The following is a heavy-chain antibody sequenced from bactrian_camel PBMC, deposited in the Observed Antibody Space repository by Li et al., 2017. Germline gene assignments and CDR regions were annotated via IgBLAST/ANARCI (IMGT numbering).Heavy chain of an antibody. Sequence: VQLVESGGGLVQPGGSLRLSCVASGFIVSRHNVAWVRQAPGKGLEWVSHIYSAGRTGYAESVKGRFAISQDNAKDTVDLQMNSLKPEDTAMYYCARVEYSWSSFPDWGQGTQVTVS. V-gene: IGHV3S10*01. CDR3: ARVEYSWSSFPD. CDR1: GFIVSRHN. J-gene: IGHJ4*01. CDR2: IYSAGRT. D-gene: IGHD2*01.